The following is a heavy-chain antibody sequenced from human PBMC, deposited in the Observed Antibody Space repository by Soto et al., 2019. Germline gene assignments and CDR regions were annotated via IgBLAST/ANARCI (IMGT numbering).Heavy chain of an antibody. Sequence: GGSLRLSCAASGFTVSSNYMSWVRQAPGKGLEWVSVIYSGGSTYYADSVKGRFTISRGNSKNTLYLQMNSLRAEDAAVYYCVREASSSGLHLDHWGRGXLVTVSS. CDR3: VREASSSGLHLDH. CDR1: GFTVSSNY. D-gene: IGHD6-6*01. J-gene: IGHJ4*02. CDR2: IYSGGST. V-gene: IGHV3-53*01.